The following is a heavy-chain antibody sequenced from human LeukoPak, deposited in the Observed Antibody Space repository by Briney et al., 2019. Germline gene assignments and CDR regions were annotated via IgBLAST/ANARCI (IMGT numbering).Heavy chain of an antibody. J-gene: IGHJ4*02. CDR3: ARDRDLYSGYDSSPYYFDY. CDR2: IIPIFGTA. D-gene: IGHD5-12*01. Sequence: SVKVSCKASGGTFSSYAISWVRQAPGQGLEWMGGIIPIFGTANYAQKFQGRVTITADESTSTAYMELSSLRSEDTAVYYCARDRDLYSGYDSSPYYFDYWGQGTLVTVSP. V-gene: IGHV1-69*01. CDR1: GGTFSSYA.